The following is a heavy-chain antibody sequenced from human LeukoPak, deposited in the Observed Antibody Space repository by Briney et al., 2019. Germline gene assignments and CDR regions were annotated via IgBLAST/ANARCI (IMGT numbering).Heavy chain of an antibody. CDR3: AFWYFYYGMDV. J-gene: IGHJ6*02. D-gene: IGHD3-3*01. V-gene: IGHV3-7*05. CDR2: IKQDGSEK. CDR1: EFRFTDHW. Sequence: GGSLRLSCAAAEFRFTDHWMNWVRQAPGKGLEWVANIKQDGSEKHYAESVKGRFTISRDSGRNSVSLQMSSLRAEDTAVYYCAFWYFYYGMDVWGQGTTVIVS.